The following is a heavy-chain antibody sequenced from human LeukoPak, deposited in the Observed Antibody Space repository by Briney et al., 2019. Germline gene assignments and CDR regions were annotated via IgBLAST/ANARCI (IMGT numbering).Heavy chain of an antibody. CDR1: GGSFSGYY. D-gene: IGHD3-10*01. J-gene: IGHJ4*02. V-gene: IGHV4-34*01. CDR3: ARHGYYYGSGSYYNPKGFDY. Sequence: SETLSLTCAVYGGSFSGYYWSWIRQPPGKGLEWIGEINHSGSTNYNPSLKSRVTISVDTSKNQFSLKLSSVAAADTAVYYCARHGYYYGSGSYYNPKGFDYWGQGTLVTVSS. CDR2: INHSGST.